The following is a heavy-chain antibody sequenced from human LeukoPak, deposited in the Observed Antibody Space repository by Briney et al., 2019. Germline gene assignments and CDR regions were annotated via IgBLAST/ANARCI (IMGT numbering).Heavy chain of an antibody. CDR2: IGSTSITI. J-gene: IGHJ4*02. Sequence: GGSLTLSCAASGFTFSAHTMNWVRLAPGKGLEWVSYIGSTSITIYYAQSVEGRFTISRDNGKNSLYLQMSSLTVEDTAVYYCARGPLYDITGSYGLWGQGTLVTVPS. D-gene: IGHD3-22*01. CDR3: ARGPLYDITGSYGL. V-gene: IGHV3-48*01. CDR1: GFTFSAHT.